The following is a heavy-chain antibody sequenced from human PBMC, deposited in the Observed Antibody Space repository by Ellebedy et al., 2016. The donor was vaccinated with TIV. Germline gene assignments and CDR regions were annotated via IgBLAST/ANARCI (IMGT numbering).Heavy chain of an antibody. D-gene: IGHD3-10*01. V-gene: IGHV4-34*01. CDR2: INHSGST. CDR3: ARGGGSGRYDHFDY. CDR1: GGSFSGYY. Sequence: GSLRLSXAVYGGSFSGYYWSWIRQPPGKGLEWIGEINHSGSTNYNPSLKSRVTISVGTSKNQFSLKLSSVTAADTAVYYCARGGGSGRYDHFDYWGQGTLVTVSS. J-gene: IGHJ4*02.